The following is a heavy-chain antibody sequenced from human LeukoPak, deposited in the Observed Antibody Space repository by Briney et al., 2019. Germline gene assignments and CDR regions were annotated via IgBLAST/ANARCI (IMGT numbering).Heavy chain of an antibody. CDR2: FDPEDGET. Sequence: ASVKVSCKVSGYTLTELSMHWVRQAPGKGLEWMGRFDPEDGETIYAQKFQGRVTMTEDTSTNTAYMELSSLRSEDTAVYYCARDEGLYGSGVFDYWGQGTLVTVSS. CDR1: GYTLTELS. CDR3: ARDEGLYGSGVFDY. V-gene: IGHV1-24*01. D-gene: IGHD3-10*01. J-gene: IGHJ4*02.